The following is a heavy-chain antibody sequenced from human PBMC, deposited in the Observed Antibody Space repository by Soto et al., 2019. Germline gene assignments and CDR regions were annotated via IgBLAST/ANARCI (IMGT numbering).Heavy chain of an antibody. D-gene: IGHD3-3*01. Sequence: GGSLRLSCAASGFTFSSYSMNWVRHAPGKGLEWVSYISSSSTIYYADSVKGRFTISRDNAKNSLYLQMNSLRDEDTAVYYCARDSRIFGVVVYYYYGMDVWGQGTTVTVSS. V-gene: IGHV3-48*02. J-gene: IGHJ6*02. CDR2: ISSSSTI. CDR3: ARDSRIFGVVVYYYYGMDV. CDR1: GFTFSSYS.